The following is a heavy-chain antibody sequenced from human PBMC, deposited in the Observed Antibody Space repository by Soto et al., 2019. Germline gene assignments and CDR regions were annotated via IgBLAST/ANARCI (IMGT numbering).Heavy chain of an antibody. CDR2: IYYDGTNK. CDR3: ARAQDPYCSGGSCYFPGGY. J-gene: IGHJ4*02. V-gene: IGHV3-33*01. D-gene: IGHD2-15*01. Sequence: QVELVESGGGVVQPGRSLRLSCAASGLTFSTYGMHWVRQAPGKGLEWVAFIYYDGTNKYYGEAVKGRYTISRDNSKNTLFLQMDSLRADDTAVYYCARAQDPYCSGGSCYFPGGYWGQGTLVTVSS. CDR1: GLTFSTYG.